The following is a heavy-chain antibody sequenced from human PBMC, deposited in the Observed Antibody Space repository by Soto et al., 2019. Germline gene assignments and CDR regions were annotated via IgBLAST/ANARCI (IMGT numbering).Heavy chain of an antibody. CDR1: GFTFRRYT. J-gene: IGHJ3*01. V-gene: IGHV3-48*02. CDR3: ARGEEHWGTDRYILGDGFDF. CDR2: ISSTTSTI. D-gene: IGHD3-16*02. Sequence: GGSLRLSCAASGFTFRRYTMSWVRQAPGKGLECISYISSTTSTIYHADSVKGRFTISRDNDKNSLFLQMNSLRDDDTAIYYCARGEEHWGTDRYILGDGFDFWGQGTMVTVSS.